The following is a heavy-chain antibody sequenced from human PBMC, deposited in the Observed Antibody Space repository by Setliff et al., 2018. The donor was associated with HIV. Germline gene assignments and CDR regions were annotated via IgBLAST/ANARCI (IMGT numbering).Heavy chain of an antibody. J-gene: IGHJ3*02. V-gene: IGHV1-18*01. D-gene: IGHD5-12*01. CDR3: ATVAVDMKAFDI. CDR1: GYNLHNYG. Sequence: ASVKVSCKASGYNLHNYGITWVRQAPGQGLEWMGWINTHTGNTNSAQRFQGRVTMTEDTSTDTAYMELSSLRSEDTAVYYCATVAVDMKAFDIWGQGTMVTVSS. CDR2: INTHTGNT.